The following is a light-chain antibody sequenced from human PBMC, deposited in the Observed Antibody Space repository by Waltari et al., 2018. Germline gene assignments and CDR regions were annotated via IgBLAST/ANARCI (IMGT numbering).Light chain of an antibody. CDR2: VNSDGSH. CDR3: QTGGHGTWV. J-gene: IGLJ3*02. Sequence: QLVLTQSPSASASLGASVKLTCTMSSGHSTNIIAWLQQQPEKGPRYLMNVNSDGSHNNGVGIPERFSGSSSGAERYLTISRLQSEDEADYDCQTGGHGTWVFGGGTRLTVL. CDR1: SGHSTNI. V-gene: IGLV4-69*01.